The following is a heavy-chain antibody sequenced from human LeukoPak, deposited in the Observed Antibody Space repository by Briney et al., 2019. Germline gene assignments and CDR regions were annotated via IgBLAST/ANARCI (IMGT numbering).Heavy chain of an antibody. Sequence: GGSLRLSCVVSGIPFSDYYMNWIRQAPGKGLEWISYISSSSSYTDYADSVKGRFTVSRDNAKSALYLQMNSLRLEDTAVYYCAAGTAADFWGQGTLVTVSS. J-gene: IGHJ4*02. D-gene: IGHD6-13*01. CDR3: AAGTAADF. CDR1: GIPFSDYY. CDR2: ISSSSSYT. V-gene: IGHV3-11*03.